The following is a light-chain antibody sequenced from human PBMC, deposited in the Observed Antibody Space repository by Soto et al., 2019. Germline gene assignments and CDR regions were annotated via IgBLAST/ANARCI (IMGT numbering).Light chain of an antibody. V-gene: IGKV3-11*01. CDR3: QQRFNWPRFT. Sequence: EIVLMQSPGTLSLSPGERATLSCRASQSVSSYLAWYQQKPGQAPRLLIYDASNRATGIPARFSGGGSGTDFTLTISSLEPEDFAVYYCQQRFNWPRFTFGQGTKLEIK. J-gene: IGKJ2*01. CDR2: DAS. CDR1: QSVSSY.